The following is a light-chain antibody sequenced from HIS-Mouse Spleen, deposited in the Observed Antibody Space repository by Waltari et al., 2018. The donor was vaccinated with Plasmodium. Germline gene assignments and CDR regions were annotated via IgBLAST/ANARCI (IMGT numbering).Light chain of an antibody. CDR3: AAWDDSLNGVV. V-gene: IGLV1-44*01. CDR1: SSNIGSNT. J-gene: IGLJ2*01. Sequence: QSVLTQPPSASGTPGQRVTISCSGSSSNIGSNTVNWYQQLPGTAPKLRIYSNNRRPSGVPDRFSGPKSGTSASLAISGLQSEEEADYYCAAWDDSLNGVVFGGGTKLTVL. CDR2: SNN.